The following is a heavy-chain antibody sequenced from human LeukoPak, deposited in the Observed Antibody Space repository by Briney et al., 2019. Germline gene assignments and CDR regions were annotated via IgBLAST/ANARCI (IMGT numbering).Heavy chain of an antibody. CDR2: ISYDGSNK. Sequence: PGGSLRLSCAASGFTFSSYGMHWVRQAPGKGLEWVAVISYDGSNKYYADSVKGRFTISRDNSKNTLYLQMNSLRAEDTAVYYCARDRVGYYSKSTFDYWGQGTLVTVSS. CDR1: GFTFSSYG. V-gene: IGHV3-30*19. J-gene: IGHJ4*02. CDR3: ARDRVGYYSKSTFDY. D-gene: IGHD3-22*01.